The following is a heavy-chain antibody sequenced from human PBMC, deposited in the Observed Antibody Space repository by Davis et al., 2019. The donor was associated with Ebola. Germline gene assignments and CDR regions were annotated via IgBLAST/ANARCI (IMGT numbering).Heavy chain of an antibody. D-gene: IGHD7-27*01. V-gene: IGHV3-30*02. CDR3: ARDRNWGCEY. J-gene: IGHJ4*02. Sequence: GESLKISCAASGFTFSSYSMNWVRQAPGKGLEWVAFIRPDGSDKYYADSVKGRFTASRDNSRNTLYLQMNGLRPEDTAVYYCARDRNWGCEYWGQETLVTVSS. CDR2: IRPDGSDK. CDR1: GFTFSSYS.